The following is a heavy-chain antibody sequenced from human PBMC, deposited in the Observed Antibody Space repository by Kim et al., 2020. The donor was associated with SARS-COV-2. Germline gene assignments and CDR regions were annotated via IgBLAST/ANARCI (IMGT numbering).Heavy chain of an antibody. CDR1: GFTFSSYW. CDR2: IKQDGSKK. J-gene: IGHJ4*02. Sequence: GGSLRLSCAASGFTFSSYWMNWVRQAPGKGLEWVANIKQDGSKKYYADSVKGRFTISRDNAKSTLYLQMSSLRAEDTAVYYCARGLLVFWARATRVTVS. V-gene: IGHV3-7*01. CDR3: ARGLLVF. D-gene: IGHD2-15*01.